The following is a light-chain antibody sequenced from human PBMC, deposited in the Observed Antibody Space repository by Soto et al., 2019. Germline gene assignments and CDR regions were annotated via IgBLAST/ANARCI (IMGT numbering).Light chain of an antibody. J-gene: IGKJ1*01. V-gene: IGKV2-30*01. CDR3: MQGTHWPRT. CDR1: ESLVATDGITY. Sequence: DVVMTQSPFSLPVTLGQPASISCRSSESLVATDGITYLNWFHQRPGQSPRRLIYKVSDRDSGVPDRFRGSGSGTDFTLRISRVEAEDVGIYYCMQGTHWPRTFGQGTKV. CDR2: KVS.